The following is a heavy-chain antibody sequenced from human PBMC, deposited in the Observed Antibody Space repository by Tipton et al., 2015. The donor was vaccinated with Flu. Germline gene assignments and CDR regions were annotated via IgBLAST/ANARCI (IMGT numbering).Heavy chain of an antibody. CDR2: IFYSGST. J-gene: IGHJ6*02. V-gene: IGHV4-31*03. CDR3: TRDQGFGGGLAYDYYAVDI. CDR1: GGSVGSPYC. Sequence: TLSLTCSVSGGSVGSPYCWGWVRQPPGKGLQWIGCIFYSGSTYYNPSLRSRVTISVETTQNQFSLRLNSVTAADTAMYFCTRDQGFGGGLAYDYYAVDIWGQGTTVTVSS. D-gene: IGHD3-10*01.